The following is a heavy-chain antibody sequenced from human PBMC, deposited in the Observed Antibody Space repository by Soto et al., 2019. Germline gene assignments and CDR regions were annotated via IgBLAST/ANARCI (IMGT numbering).Heavy chain of an antibody. Sequence: QVQLVQSGAEVKKPGSSVKVSCKASGGTFSSYAISWVRQAPGQGLEWMGGIIPIFGTANYAQKFQGRVTITADESTSTAYMELSSLRSEDMAVYYCARDRMILGYCSGGSCFGWFDPWGQGTLVTVSS. CDR3: ARDRMILGYCSGGSCFGWFDP. V-gene: IGHV1-69*01. D-gene: IGHD2-15*01. CDR2: IIPIFGTA. CDR1: GGTFSSYA. J-gene: IGHJ5*02.